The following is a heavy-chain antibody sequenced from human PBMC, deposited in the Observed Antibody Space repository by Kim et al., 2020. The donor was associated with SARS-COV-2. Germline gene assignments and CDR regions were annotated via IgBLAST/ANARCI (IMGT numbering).Heavy chain of an antibody. CDR1: GFTFSNYA. Sequence: GGSLRLSCAASGFTFSNYATSWTRQAPGKGLEWVSTISASGLGTHYADSVRGRFTISRDNSKSTLFLQMSSLRVEDTAVYYCEASDFWGQGALVTVSS. CDR2: ISASGLGT. J-gene: IGHJ4*02. V-gene: IGHV3-23*01. CDR3: EASDF.